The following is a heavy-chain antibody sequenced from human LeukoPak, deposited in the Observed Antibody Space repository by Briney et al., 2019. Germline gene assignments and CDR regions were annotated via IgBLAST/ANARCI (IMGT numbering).Heavy chain of an antibody. V-gene: IGHV4-59*12. D-gene: IGHD3-10*01. CDR2: IYHSGST. Sequence: SETLSLTCTVSGGSISSYYWSWIRQPPGKGLEWIGYIYHSGSTYYNPSLKSRVTISVDRSKNQFSLKLSSVTAADTAVYYCARAYYGSGSYYNQDYGMDVWGQGTTVTVSS. CDR3: ARAYYGSGSYYNQDYGMDV. CDR1: GGSISSYY. J-gene: IGHJ6*02.